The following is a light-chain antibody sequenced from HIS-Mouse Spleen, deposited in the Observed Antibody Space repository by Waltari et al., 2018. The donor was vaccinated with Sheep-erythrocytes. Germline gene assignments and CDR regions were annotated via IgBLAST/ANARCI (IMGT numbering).Light chain of an antibody. J-gene: IGLJ1*01. CDR3: CSYAGSYNHV. Sequence: QSALTQPRSVSGSPGQSVPISCTGTSSAVGGYNYVSWYPQHPGKAPKLMIYDVSKRPSGVPDRFSGSKSGNTASLTISGLQAEDEADYYCCSYAGSYNHVFATGTKVTVL. CDR1: SSAVGGYNY. CDR2: DVS. V-gene: IGLV2-11*01.